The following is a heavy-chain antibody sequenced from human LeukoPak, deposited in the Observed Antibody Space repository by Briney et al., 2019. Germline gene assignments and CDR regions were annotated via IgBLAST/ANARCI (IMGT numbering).Heavy chain of an antibody. V-gene: IGHV1-46*01. J-gene: IGHJ4*02. CDR3: ARAVDSGSYDY. Sequence: ASVKVSCKASGYTFTSYYMNWVRQAPGQGLEWMGIINPSGGSSSYAQKFQGRVTITADKSTSTAYMELSSLRSEDTAVYYCARAVDSGSYDYWGQGTLVTVSS. D-gene: IGHD1-26*01. CDR2: INPSGGSS. CDR1: GYTFTSYY.